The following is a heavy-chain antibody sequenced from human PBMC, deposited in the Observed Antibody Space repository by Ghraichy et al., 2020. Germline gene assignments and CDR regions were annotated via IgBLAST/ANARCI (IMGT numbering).Heavy chain of an antibody. J-gene: IGHJ3*02. V-gene: IGHV4-4*07. Sequence: SQTLSLTCTVSGGSISSYYWSWIRQPAGKGLEWIGRIYTSGSTNYNPSLKSRVTMSVDTSKNQFSLKLSSVTAADTAVYYCARASEGLWLQLGTDAFDIWGQGTMVTVSS. CDR3: ARASEGLWLQLGTDAFDI. CDR1: GGSISSYY. CDR2: IYTSGST. D-gene: IGHD5-24*01.